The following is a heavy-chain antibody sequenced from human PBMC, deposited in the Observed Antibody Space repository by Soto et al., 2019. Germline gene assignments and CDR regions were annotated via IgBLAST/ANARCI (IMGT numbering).Heavy chain of an antibody. D-gene: IGHD1-20*01. CDR1: GYSFTSYW. CDR3: ARSGLNGTSDEYGMDV. CDR2: IDPSDSYT. Sequence: PGESLKISCKGSGYSFTSYWISWVRQMPGKGLEWMGRIDPSDSYTNYSPSFQGHVTISADKSISTAYLQWSSLKASDTAMYYCARSGLNGTSDEYGMDVWGQGTTVTVSS. J-gene: IGHJ6*02. V-gene: IGHV5-10-1*01.